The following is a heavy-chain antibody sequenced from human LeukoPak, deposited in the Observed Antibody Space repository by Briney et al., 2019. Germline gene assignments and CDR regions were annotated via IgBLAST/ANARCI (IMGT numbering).Heavy chain of an antibody. V-gene: IGHV1-69*06. CDR1: GGTFSSYA. CDR3: ARGDGYSYGNGDDY. Sequence: SVKVSCKASGGTFSSYAISWVRQAPGQGLEWMGGIIPIFGTANYAQKFQGRVTITADKSTSTAYMELSSLRSEDTAVYYCARGDGYSYGNGDDYWGQGTLVTVSS. J-gene: IGHJ4*02. D-gene: IGHD5-18*01. CDR2: IIPIFGTA.